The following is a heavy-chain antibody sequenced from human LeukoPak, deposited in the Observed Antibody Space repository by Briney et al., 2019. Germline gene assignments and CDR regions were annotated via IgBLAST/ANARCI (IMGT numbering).Heavy chain of an antibody. J-gene: IGHJ4*02. Sequence: SETLSLTCAVSGGSMSSYHWNWLRQPPGKGLGWIAYIYYSGSTYYNPSLKSRLTISADTSKNQFSLKLRSVTAADTAVYYCARETHDPTMVRGVVDYWGRGTLVTVSS. D-gene: IGHD3-10*01. CDR2: IYYSGST. CDR1: GGSMSSYH. V-gene: IGHV4-59*12. CDR3: ARETHDPTMVRGVVDY.